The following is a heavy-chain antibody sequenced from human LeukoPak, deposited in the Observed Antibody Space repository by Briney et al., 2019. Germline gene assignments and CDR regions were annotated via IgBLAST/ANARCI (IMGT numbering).Heavy chain of an antibody. CDR3: ARGNYYDRLYAPYYFDY. J-gene: IGHJ4*02. D-gene: IGHD3-22*01. Sequence: SGTLSLTCTVSGGSISSGSYYWSWIRQPAGKGLEWIGRIYTSGSTNYNPSLKSRVTISVDTSKNQFSLKLSSVTAADTAVYYCARGNYYDRLYAPYYFDYWGQGTLVTVSS. CDR1: GGSISSGSYY. V-gene: IGHV4-61*02. CDR2: IYTSGST.